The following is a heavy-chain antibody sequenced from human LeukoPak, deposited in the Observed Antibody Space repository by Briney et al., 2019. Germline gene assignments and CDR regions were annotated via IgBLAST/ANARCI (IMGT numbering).Heavy chain of an antibody. CDR2: IYPGDSDT. J-gene: IGHJ5*02. D-gene: IGHD2-2*01. CDR1: GYTFTGYY. CDR3: ARQAYCSSTSCPDNWFDP. V-gene: IGHV5-51*01. Sequence: KVSXKASGYTFTGYYMHWVRQMPGKGLEWMGIIYPGDSDTRYSPSFQGQVTISADKSISTAYLQWSSLKASDTAMYYCARQAYCSSTSCPDNWFDPWGQGTLVTVSS.